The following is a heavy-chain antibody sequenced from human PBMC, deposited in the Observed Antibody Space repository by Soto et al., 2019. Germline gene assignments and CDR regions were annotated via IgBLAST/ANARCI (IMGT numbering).Heavy chain of an antibody. J-gene: IGHJ4*02. Sequence: LRLSCAASGFTFSSYWMHCVRQGPGKGLVWVSRIDSDGSRISYADSVKGRFTISRDNAKNTLHLQMNSLRAEDTAVYYCARGTVETATIITLFDYWGQGILVTVSS. CDR2: IDSDGSRI. V-gene: IGHV3-74*01. D-gene: IGHD6-25*01. CDR3: ARGTVETATIITLFDY. CDR1: GFTFSSYW.